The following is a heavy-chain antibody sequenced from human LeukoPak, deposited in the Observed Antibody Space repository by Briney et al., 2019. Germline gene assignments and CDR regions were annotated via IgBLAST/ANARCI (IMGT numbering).Heavy chain of an antibody. V-gene: IGHV1-69*13. CDR1: GGTFSSYA. J-gene: IGHJ6*02. CDR2: LIPIFGTA. Sequence: ASVKVSCKASGGTFSSYAISWVRQAPGQGLEWMGELIPIFGTANYTQKFQGRVTITADESTSTAYMELSSVRSEDTAVYYCARNDYSPNYYYYGMDVWGQGTTVTVSS. CDR3: ARNDYSPNYYYYGMDV. D-gene: IGHD4-11*01.